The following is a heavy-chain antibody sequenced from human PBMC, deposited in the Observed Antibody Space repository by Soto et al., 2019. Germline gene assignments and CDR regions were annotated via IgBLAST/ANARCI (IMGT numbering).Heavy chain of an antibody. D-gene: IGHD1-1*01. Sequence: QVQLVESGGGLVKPGGSLRLSCAASGFTFSDYYMSWIRQAPGKGLEWVSYISSSGSTIYYADSVKGRITISRDNAKNSLDLQMNSLRDEDTAVYYCARETGTASRSYYFDYWGQGTLVTVSS. CDR2: ISSSGSTI. CDR3: ARETGTASRSYYFDY. V-gene: IGHV3-11*01. J-gene: IGHJ4*02. CDR1: GFTFSDYY.